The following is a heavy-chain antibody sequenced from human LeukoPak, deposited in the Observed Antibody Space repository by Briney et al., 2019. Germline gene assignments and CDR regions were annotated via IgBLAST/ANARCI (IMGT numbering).Heavy chain of an antibody. J-gene: IGHJ4*01. CDR2: IYYSGGT. Sequence: SETLSLTCTVSGGSISSNYWSWIRRPPGKGLEWIGYIYYSGGTNYNPSLKSRVTISVDTSKNQFSLKLSSVTAADTAVYYCARDSKVPDGSNHYFDYWGHGTLVTVSS. V-gene: IGHV4-59*01. CDR3: ARDSKVPDGSNHYFDY. D-gene: IGHD5-24*01. CDR1: GGSISSNY.